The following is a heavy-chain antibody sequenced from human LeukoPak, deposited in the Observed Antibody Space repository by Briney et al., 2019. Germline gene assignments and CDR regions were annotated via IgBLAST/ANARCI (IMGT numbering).Heavy chain of an antibody. Sequence: GGSLRLSCAASGFTFSSYGMHWVRQAPGKGLEWVAVISYDGSNKYYADSVKGRFTISRDNSKNTLYLQMNSLRAEDTAVYYCAKDRGYCTNGVCFRGLIDYWGQGTLVTVSS. V-gene: IGHV3-30*18. D-gene: IGHD2-8*01. CDR1: GFTFSSYG. J-gene: IGHJ4*02. CDR3: AKDRGYCTNGVCFRGLIDY. CDR2: ISYDGSNK.